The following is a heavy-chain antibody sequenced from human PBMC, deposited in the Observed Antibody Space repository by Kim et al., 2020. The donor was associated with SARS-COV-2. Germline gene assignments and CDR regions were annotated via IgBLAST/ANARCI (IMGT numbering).Heavy chain of an antibody. Sequence: GGSLRLSCAASGFTFSSYWMSWVRQAPGTGLEWVANIKQDGSEKYYVDSVRGRLTISRDNAKNSLYLQMNSLGAGDTAVYYCAWDLVDRMAAAGKDGVDYWGQGTLVTVAS. V-gene: IGHV3-7*03. J-gene: IGHJ4*02. CDR1: GFTFSSYW. D-gene: IGHD6-13*01. CDR3: AWDLVDRMAAAGKDGVDY. CDR2: IKQDGSEK.